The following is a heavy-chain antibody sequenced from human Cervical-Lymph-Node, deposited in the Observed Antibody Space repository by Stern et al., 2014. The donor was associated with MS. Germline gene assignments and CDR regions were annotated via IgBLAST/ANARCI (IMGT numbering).Heavy chain of an antibody. CDR1: SGSINSGGYY. J-gene: IGHJ5*02. Sequence: QVQLQESGPGLVRPSQTLSLTCTVSSGSINSGGYYWSWIRQHPEKGLEWIGGIHYSGNTYNNPSLTSRITISVDTSKNQFSLKLNSVTVADTAVYYCARARNLPSSPPHANNFFDPWGPGIRVTVSS. CDR2: IHYSGNT. V-gene: IGHV4-31*03. CDR3: ARARNLPSSPPHANNFFDP.